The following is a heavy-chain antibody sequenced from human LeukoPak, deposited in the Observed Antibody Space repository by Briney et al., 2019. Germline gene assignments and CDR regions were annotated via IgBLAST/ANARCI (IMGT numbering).Heavy chain of an antibody. CDR3: ARQGRYSYGLADFDY. J-gene: IGHJ4*02. V-gene: IGHV5-51*01. D-gene: IGHD5-18*01. Sequence: GESLKISCKGSGYSFTSYWIGWVRQMPGKGLEWMGIIYPGDSDTRYSPSFQGQVTISADKSISTAYLQWSSLKASDTAMYYCARQGRYSYGLADFDYWGQGTLVTVSS. CDR2: IYPGDSDT. CDR1: GYSFTSYW.